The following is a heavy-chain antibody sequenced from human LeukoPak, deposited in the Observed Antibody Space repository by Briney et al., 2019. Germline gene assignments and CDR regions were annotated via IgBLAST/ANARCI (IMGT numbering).Heavy chain of an antibody. Sequence: SSVKLTCTASGSTFTSYGNSWVRLAHGPGLGRMGWTNVYNGNTNCAQKLQCRVTMTTDPSTSTDYMELRSLRSDDTAVYYCARVNSRASSTSPDLNYWGQGTLVTVSS. CDR3: ARVNSRASSTSPDLNY. J-gene: IGHJ4*02. CDR1: GSTFTSYG. CDR2: TNVYNGNT. D-gene: IGHD2-2*01. V-gene: IGHV1-18*01.